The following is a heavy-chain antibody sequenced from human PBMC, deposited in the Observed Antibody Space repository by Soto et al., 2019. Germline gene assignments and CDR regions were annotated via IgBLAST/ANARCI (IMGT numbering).Heavy chain of an antibody. Sequence: ASVKVSCKASGYTFTSYAMHWVRQAPGQRLEWMGWINAGNGNTKYSQKFQGRVTITRDTSASTAYMELSSLRSEDTAVYYCARDKDQYYDFWSGYYHHGMDVWGQGTTVTVSS. CDR1: GYTFTSYA. V-gene: IGHV1-3*01. CDR3: ARDKDQYYDFWSGYYHHGMDV. CDR2: INAGNGNT. D-gene: IGHD3-3*01. J-gene: IGHJ6*02.